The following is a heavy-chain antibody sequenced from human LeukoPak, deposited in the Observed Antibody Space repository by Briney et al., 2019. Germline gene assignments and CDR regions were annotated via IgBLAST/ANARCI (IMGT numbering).Heavy chain of an antibody. J-gene: IGHJ4*02. V-gene: IGHV1-46*01. CDR3: AKLATSDTGATY. CDR2: INPSGDST. Sequence: GASVNVSCKASGDTFTINHIHWVRQAPGQGVEWMGVINPSGDSTTYAQNFQGRVTMTRDTSTSTVYIELRSLRSEHTAIYYCAKLATSDTGATYWGQATLVTVSS. D-gene: IGHD3-3*02. CDR1: GDTFTINH.